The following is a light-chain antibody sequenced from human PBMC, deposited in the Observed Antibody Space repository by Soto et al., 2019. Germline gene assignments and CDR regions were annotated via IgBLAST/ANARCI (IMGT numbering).Light chain of an antibody. Sequence: ENVVRQSPGTVSLSQRERATLSCRADRSVSDTLLTWFQQKPGQAPRLLIFGTSNRAPGIPDRFSGSGSGTDFTLTISRLEPDDFAVYYCQHYGDSSWTFGQGTKVDI. CDR2: GTS. CDR3: QHYGDSSWT. J-gene: IGKJ1*01. V-gene: IGKV3-20*01. CDR1: RSVSDTL.